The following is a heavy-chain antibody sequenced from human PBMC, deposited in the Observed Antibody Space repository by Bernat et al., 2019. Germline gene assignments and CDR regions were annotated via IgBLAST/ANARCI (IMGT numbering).Heavy chain of an antibody. J-gene: IGHJ6*02. V-gene: IGHV3-21*01. D-gene: IGHD2-2*01. CDR1: GFTFSSYS. CDR3: AREKIVPAAHYDYYGMDV. CDR2: ISSSSSYI. Sequence: EVQLVESGGGLVKPGGSLRLSCAASGFTFSSYSMNWVRQAPGKGLEWVSSISSSSSYIYYADSVKGRFTISRDNAKNSLYLQMNSLRAEDTAVYYCAREKIVPAAHYDYYGMDVWGQGTTVTVSS.